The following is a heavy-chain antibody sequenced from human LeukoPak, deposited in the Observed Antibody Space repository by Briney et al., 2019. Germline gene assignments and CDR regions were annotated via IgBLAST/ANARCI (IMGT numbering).Heavy chain of an antibody. CDR1: GFTFSSYA. D-gene: IGHD4-17*01. CDR3: AKEETMSTVTTYCDY. Sequence: SGGSLRLSCAASGFTFSSYAMSWVRQAPGKGLEWVSAISGRGGSTYYADSVKGRFTISRDNSKNTLYLQMNSLRAEDTAVYYCAKEETMSTVTTYCDYWGQGTLVTVSS. J-gene: IGHJ4*02. CDR2: ISGRGGST. V-gene: IGHV3-23*01.